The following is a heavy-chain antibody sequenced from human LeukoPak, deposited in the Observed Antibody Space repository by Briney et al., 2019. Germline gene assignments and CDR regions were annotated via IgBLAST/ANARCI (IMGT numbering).Heavy chain of an antibody. CDR3: ARVVAMIRGVRSDPYYFDY. J-gene: IGHJ4*02. CDR1: GGSISSYY. Sequence: SETLSLTCTVAGGSISSYYWSWIRQPAEKGLEYIGRVHSGGSTNYNPSLMGRVTMSVDTSKNQVTLRLTSVTAADTAVYYCARVVAMIRGVRSDPYYFDYWGQGTLVTVSS. D-gene: IGHD3-10*01. CDR2: VHSGGST. V-gene: IGHV4-4*07.